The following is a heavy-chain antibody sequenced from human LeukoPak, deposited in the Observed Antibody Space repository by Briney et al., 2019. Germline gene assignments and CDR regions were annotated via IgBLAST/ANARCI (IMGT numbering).Heavy chain of an antibody. CDR3: TRHRSSGWYDH. D-gene: IGHD6-19*01. CDR1: GFTFSGSA. CDR2: IRSKANSYAT. J-gene: IGHJ5*02. V-gene: IGHV3-73*01. Sequence: GGSLRLSCAASGFTFSGSAMHWVRQASGKGLEWVGRIRSKANSYATAYAASVKGRFTVSRDDSKNTAYLQMNSLKTEDTAVYYCTRHRSSGWYDHWGQGTLVTVSS.